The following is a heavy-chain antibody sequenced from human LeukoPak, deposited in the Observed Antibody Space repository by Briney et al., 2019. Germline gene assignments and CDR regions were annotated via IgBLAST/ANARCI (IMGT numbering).Heavy chain of an antibody. CDR3: ARGPKDTSMLMKNYVNFFDM. CDR2: INHRATT. J-gene: IGHJ4*02. CDR1: GGPFSGYF. D-gene: IGHD5-18*01. V-gene: IGHV4-34*01. Sequence: PSETLSLTCAVYGGPFSGYFWTWIRQSPGQGLEWSGEINHRATTDYNTSLKSRVSLSVDTSKNQSSLTLTSVTAADTAVYYCARGPKDTSMLMKNYVNFFDMWGQGTLVTVSS.